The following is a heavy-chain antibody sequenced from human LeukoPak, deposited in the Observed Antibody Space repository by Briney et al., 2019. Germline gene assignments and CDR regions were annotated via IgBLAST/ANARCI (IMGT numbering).Heavy chain of an antibody. V-gene: IGHV1-69*13. CDR1: GGTFSSYA. J-gene: IGHJ4*02. CDR2: IIPIFGTA. Sequence: SVKVSCKASGGTFSSYAISWVRQAPGQGLEWMGGIIPIFGTANYAQKFQGRVTITADESTSTAYMELSRLRSEDTAVYYCARVKERGIAVAGTAYYFDYWGQGTLVTVSS. CDR3: ARVKERGIAVAGTAYYFDY. D-gene: IGHD6-19*01.